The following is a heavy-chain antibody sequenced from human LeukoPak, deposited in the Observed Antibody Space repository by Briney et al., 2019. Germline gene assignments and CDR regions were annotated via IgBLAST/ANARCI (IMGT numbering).Heavy chain of an antibody. J-gene: IGHJ4*02. Sequence: SETLSLTCTVSGGSISHHYWIWIRQTPGMGLEWIGYVYYNGLTSYNASLRTRLILSVDTARNQVSLKLTSVTAADTAVYYCTRERSTVTFDYWGQGTLVTVSS. CDR2: VYYNGLT. V-gene: IGHV4-59*11. CDR1: GGSISHHY. CDR3: TRERSTVTFDY. D-gene: IGHD4-17*01.